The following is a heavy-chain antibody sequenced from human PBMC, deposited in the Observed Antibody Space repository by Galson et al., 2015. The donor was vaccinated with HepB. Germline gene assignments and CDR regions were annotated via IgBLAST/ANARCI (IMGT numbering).Heavy chain of an antibody. CDR2: ISYDGSNK. J-gene: IGHJ3*02. V-gene: IGHV3-30-3*01. CDR1: GFTFSSYA. CDR3: FTGRHDAFDI. D-gene: IGHD1-14*01. Sequence: SLRLSCAASGFTFSSYAMHWVRQAPGKGLEWVAVISYDGSNKYYADSVKGRFTISRDNSKNTLYLQMYSLRAEDTAVYYCFTGRHDAFDIWGQGTMVTVSS.